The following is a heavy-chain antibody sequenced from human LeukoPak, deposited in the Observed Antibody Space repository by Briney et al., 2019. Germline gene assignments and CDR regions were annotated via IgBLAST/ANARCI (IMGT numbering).Heavy chain of an antibody. Sequence: GGSLGLSCAASGFTFTRFAMTWVRQAPGEGLEWVSIIPDNGRITYYADSVKGRFTISRDNSKNTLYLQINSLRAEDTAVYYCARASGSGYGSDYFDYWGQGTLVTVSS. D-gene: IGHD3-10*01. CDR1: GFTFTRFA. V-gene: IGHV3-23*01. CDR2: IPDNGRIT. CDR3: ARASGSGYGSDYFDY. J-gene: IGHJ4*02.